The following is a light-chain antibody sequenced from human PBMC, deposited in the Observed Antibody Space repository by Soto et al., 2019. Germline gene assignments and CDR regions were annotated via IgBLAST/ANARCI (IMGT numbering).Light chain of an antibody. CDR3: QQSYSTPRT. CDR2: AAS. J-gene: IGKJ1*01. V-gene: IGKV1-39*01. Sequence: IQRAQSPPTRSASVRHSVTITCRASQSISSYLNWYQQKPGKAPKLLIYAASSLQSGVPSRFSGSGSGTDFTLTISSLQPEDFATYYCQQSYSTPRTFGQGTKVDIK. CDR1: QSISSY.